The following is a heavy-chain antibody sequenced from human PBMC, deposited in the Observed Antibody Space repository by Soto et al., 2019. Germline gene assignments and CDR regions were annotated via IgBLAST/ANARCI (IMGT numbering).Heavy chain of an antibody. CDR3: ARLFQDWFDP. D-gene: IGHD3-3*01. J-gene: IGHJ5*02. CDR1: GGSISSYY. Sequence: QVQLQESGPGLVKPSETLSLTCTVSGGSISSYYWSWIRQPPGKGLEWIGYIYYSGSTNYNPSLKSRVTISVDTSKNQFSLKLSSVTAADTAVYYCARLFQDWFDPWGQGTLVTVSS. CDR2: IYYSGST. V-gene: IGHV4-59*08.